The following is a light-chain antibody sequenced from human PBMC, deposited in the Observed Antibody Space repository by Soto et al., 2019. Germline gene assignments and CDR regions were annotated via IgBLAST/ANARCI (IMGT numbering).Light chain of an antibody. CDR1: QSISNW. CDR2: HAS. CDR3: QQLNSYPSST. Sequence: IRMTQSPSSLSASTGDRVTITCRASQSISNWLAWYQQKPGTAPKALIYHASNLQSGVPSRFSGSGSGTDFTLTISSLQPEDFATYYCQQLNSYPSSTFGGGSNVDI. V-gene: IGKV1-5*01. J-gene: IGKJ4*01.